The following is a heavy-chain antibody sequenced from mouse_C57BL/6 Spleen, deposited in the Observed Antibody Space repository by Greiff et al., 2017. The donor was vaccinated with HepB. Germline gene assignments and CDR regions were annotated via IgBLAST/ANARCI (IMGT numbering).Heavy chain of an antibody. CDR2: IWSGGST. Sequence: VQLQQSGPGLVQPSQSLSITCTVSGFSLTSYGVHWVRQSPGKGLEWLGVIWSGGSTDYNAAFISRLSISKDNSKSQVFFKMSSLQADDTAIYYCARNGMVTTRAWFAYWGQGTLVTVSA. J-gene: IGHJ3*01. D-gene: IGHD2-2*01. V-gene: IGHV2-2*01. CDR3: ARNGMVTTRAWFAY. CDR1: GFSLTSYG.